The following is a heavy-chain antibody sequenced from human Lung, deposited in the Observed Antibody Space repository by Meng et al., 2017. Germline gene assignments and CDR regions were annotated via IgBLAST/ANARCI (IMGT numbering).Heavy chain of an antibody. CDR1: GFSFTDAW. CDR2: IKSNSDGGTT. Sequence: VWLGGSGGGLVKPWGFLGISLVASGFSFTDAWMSWVRQDPGKGLEWVGRIKSNSDGGTTDYAAPVKGRFTISRDDSKNTLYLQMNSLITEDTAVYFCATGAAAADHWGQGTLVTVSS. V-gene: IGHV3-15*01. J-gene: IGHJ4*02. D-gene: IGHD6-13*01. CDR3: ATGAAAADH.